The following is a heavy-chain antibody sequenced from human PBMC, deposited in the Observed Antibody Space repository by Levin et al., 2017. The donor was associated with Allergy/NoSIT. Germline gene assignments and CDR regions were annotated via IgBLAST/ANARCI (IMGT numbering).Heavy chain of an antibody. CDR2: ISGSGSTM. Sequence: GGSLRLSCAASGFTFSDYYMSWIRQAPGKGLEWISYISGSGSTMYYADSVKGRFTISRDNAKKSLYLQMNSLRAEDTAVYYCARTYTYAHYWGQGTLVTVSS. J-gene: IGHJ4*02. CDR1: GFTFSDYY. D-gene: IGHD5-18*01. CDR3: ARTYTYAHY. V-gene: IGHV3-11*01.